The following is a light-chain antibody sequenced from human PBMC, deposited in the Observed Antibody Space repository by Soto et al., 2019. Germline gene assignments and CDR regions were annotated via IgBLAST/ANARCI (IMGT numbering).Light chain of an antibody. J-gene: IGKJ4*01. CDR1: ETLSSNS. Sequence: EIVLTQSPGTLSLSPGERATLSCRASETLSSNSLAWYQQRPGQTPRVLVYGASNRATGIPDNFSGSGSGTDFTLTISGLEPEDFAVYYCQQYESLPITFGGGTKVDI. V-gene: IGKV3-20*01. CDR2: GAS. CDR3: QQYESLPIT.